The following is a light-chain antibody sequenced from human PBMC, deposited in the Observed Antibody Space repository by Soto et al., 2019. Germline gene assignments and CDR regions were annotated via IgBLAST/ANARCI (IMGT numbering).Light chain of an antibody. CDR3: QQYNSYPLT. CDR2: KAS. V-gene: IGKV1-5*03. Sequence: DIPMTQSPSTLSASVGDRVTITCRASQSVSSWLAWYQQKPGKAPKLLIYKASTLESGVPSRFSGSGSGTEFTLNISSLQADDFATYYCQQYNSYPLTFGGGTKVEIK. J-gene: IGKJ4*01. CDR1: QSVSSW.